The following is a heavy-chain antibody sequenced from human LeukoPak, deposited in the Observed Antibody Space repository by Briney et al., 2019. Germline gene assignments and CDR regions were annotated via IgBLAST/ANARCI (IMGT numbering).Heavy chain of an antibody. D-gene: IGHD3-10*01. V-gene: IGHV1-2*02. CDR3: AREADFNGSGRGDS. J-gene: IGHJ4*02. CDR2: INPNTGGT. Sequence: GASVKVSCKTSGYTFTRFYVHWVRQAPGHGLEWMGWINPNTGGTNFAQKFQGRVTMTTDTSITTAYMDLRSLTSDDTAVYYCAREADFNGSGRGDSWGQGTRVIVSS. CDR1: GYTFTRFY.